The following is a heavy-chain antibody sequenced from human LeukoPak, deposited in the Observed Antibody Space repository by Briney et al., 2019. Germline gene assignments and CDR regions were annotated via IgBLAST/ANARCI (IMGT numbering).Heavy chain of an antibody. J-gene: IGHJ4*02. CDR3: ARGLIRGYSYGLVGDY. Sequence: SETLSLTCAVYGGSFSGYYWSWIRKPPGKGLEWIGEINHSGSTNYNPPLKSRVTISVDRSKNQFSLKLSSVTAADTAVYYCARGLIRGYSYGLVGDYWGQGTLVTVSS. CDR2: INHSGST. CDR1: GGSFSGYY. D-gene: IGHD5-18*01. V-gene: IGHV4-34*01.